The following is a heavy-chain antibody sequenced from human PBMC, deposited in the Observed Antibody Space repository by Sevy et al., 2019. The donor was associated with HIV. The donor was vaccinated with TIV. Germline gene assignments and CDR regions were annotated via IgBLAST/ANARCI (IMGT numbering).Heavy chain of an antibody. CDR3: ATTKDYYESSGSPFDD. Sequence: ASVKVSCKVSGKKVTQLAMHWVRQAPGKGLECMATFDPEDGETFYAQNFQGRVTMTEDTSRDTAYMELSSLRSEDAAVYYCATTKDYYESSGSPFDDWGQGTLVTVSS. V-gene: IGHV1-24*01. D-gene: IGHD3-22*01. CDR1: GKKVTQLA. CDR2: FDPEDGET. J-gene: IGHJ4*02.